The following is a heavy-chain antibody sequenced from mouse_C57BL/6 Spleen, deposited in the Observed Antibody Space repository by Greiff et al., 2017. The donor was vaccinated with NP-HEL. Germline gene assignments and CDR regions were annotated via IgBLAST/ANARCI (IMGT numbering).Heavy chain of an antibody. CDR1: GYTFTSYW. D-gene: IGHD1-1*01. V-gene: IGHV1-64*01. Sequence: QVQLQQPGAELVKPGASVKLSCKASGYTFTSYWMHWVKQRPGQGLEWIGMIHPNSGSTNYNEKFKSKATLTVDKSSSTAYMQLSSLTSEDSAVYYCARQGSTVGDFDYWGQGTTLTVSS. CDR3: ARQGSTVGDFDY. CDR2: IHPNSGST. J-gene: IGHJ2*01.